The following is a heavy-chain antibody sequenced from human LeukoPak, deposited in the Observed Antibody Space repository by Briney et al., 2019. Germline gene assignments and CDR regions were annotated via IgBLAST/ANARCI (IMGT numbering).Heavy chain of an antibody. CDR1: GGSLSSSSYY. D-gene: IGHD2-2*03. J-gene: IGHJ4*02. Sequence: PSETLSLTCSVSGGSLSSSSYYWGWIRQPPGKGLEWIGSIYYSGSTYYNPSLKSRVTISVDTSKNQFSLKLSSVTAADTAVYYCARRGYCSSTCCRPFDYWGQGTLVTVSS. V-gene: IGHV4-39*01. CDR2: IYYSGST. CDR3: ARRGYCSSTCCRPFDY.